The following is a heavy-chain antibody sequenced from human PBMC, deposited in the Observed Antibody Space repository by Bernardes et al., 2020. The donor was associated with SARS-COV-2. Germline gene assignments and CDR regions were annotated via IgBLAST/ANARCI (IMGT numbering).Heavy chain of an antibody. D-gene: IGHD2-21*02. J-gene: IGHJ4*02. V-gene: IGHV3-48*01. CDR1: GFTFSSFS. CDR2: ITSSSNII. CDR3: ARDECGGDCYSSSFEY. Sequence: GGSLRLSCAASGFTFSSFSMNWVRQAPGKGLEWVSHITSSSNIIYYADSVKGRFTVSRDNAKNSLFLQMNSLRAEDTAVYYCARDECGGDCYSSSFEYWGQGILVTVSS.